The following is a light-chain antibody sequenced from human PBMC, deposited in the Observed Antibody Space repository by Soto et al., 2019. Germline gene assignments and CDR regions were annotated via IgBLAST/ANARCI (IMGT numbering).Light chain of an antibody. CDR1: QSVSSNY. Sequence: EIVLTQSPGTLSLSPGARATLSCRASQSVSSNYLAWYQQKSGQAPRLLIYDATSRATDVPDRFSGSGSGTDFTLTISRLEPEDFAGYYCQQYGYSPGLAVGGGSKVEI. V-gene: IGKV3-20*01. J-gene: IGKJ4*01. CDR2: DAT. CDR3: QQYGYSPGLA.